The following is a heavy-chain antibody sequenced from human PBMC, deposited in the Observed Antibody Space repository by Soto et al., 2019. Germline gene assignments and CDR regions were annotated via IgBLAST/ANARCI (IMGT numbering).Heavy chain of an antibody. V-gene: IGHV1-18*01. D-gene: IGHD3-9*01. CDR2: VTTFNGKT. J-gene: IGHJ4*02. Sequence: QVRLVQSGAEVKKPGASVKVSCETSGYTFTNFGISWVRQAPGQGLEWMGWVTTFNGKTNYAQKFQGRITVTTDTTTGTVYRELRSLISDDPAIYYCLKDRYAYFDPPASDHWGQGTLITVSS. CDR3: LKDRYAYFDPPASDH. CDR1: GYTFTNFG.